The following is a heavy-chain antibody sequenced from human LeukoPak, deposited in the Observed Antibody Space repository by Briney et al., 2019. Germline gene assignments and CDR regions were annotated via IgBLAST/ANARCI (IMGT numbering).Heavy chain of an antibody. V-gene: IGHV1-2*02. Sequence: ASVKVSCKASGYTFTGYYMHWVRQAPGQGLEWMGWINPNSGGTNYAQKFQGRVTMTRDTSISTAYMELSRLRSDDTAVYYCARDPTRTTGTTRGGYYYYYMDVWGKGTTVTVSS. CDR1: GYTFTGYY. CDR3: ARDPTRTTGTTRGGYYYYYMDV. J-gene: IGHJ6*03. CDR2: INPNSGGT. D-gene: IGHD1-1*01.